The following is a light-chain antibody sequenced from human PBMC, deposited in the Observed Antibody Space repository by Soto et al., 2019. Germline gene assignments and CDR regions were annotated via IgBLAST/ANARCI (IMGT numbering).Light chain of an antibody. CDR2: GAS. J-gene: IGKJ1*01. V-gene: IGKV3-20*01. Sequence: EIVMTQSPGTLSLSPGEAATLSCRASQSVSGSYSAWYQQKPGQAPRLVIYGASRRATGIPDRISGSGSGTDFTLTISRVEPEDVAVYYCQQYGDSTRTFGQGTKVDIK. CDR1: QSVSGSY. CDR3: QQYGDSTRT.